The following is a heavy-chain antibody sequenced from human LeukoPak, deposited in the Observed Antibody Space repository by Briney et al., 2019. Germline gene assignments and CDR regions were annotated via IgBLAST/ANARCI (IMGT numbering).Heavy chain of an antibody. Sequence: ASVKVSCKASGGTFSSYAISWVRQAPGQGLEWMGWMNPNSGNTGYAQKFQGRVTITRNTSISTAYMELSSLRSEDTAVYYCARGREGCFDLWGRGTLVTVSS. CDR3: ARGREGCFDL. V-gene: IGHV1-8*03. D-gene: IGHD1-26*01. CDR2: MNPNSGNT. J-gene: IGHJ2*01. CDR1: GGTFSSYA.